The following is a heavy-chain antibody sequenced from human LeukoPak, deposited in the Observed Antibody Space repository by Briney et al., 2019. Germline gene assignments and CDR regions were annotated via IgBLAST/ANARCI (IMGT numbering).Heavy chain of an antibody. J-gene: IGHJ4*02. CDR2: INWNGIST. V-gene: IGHV3-20*04. D-gene: IGHD6-6*01. Sequence: GGSLRLSCAASGFTFDDYGMSWVRQAPGKGLEWVSGINWNGISTGYADSVKGRFTISRDNAKNSLYLQMNSLRAEDTAVYYCAKDPWYSSSEGFDYWGQGTLVTVSS. CDR3: AKDPWYSSSEGFDY. CDR1: GFTFDDYG.